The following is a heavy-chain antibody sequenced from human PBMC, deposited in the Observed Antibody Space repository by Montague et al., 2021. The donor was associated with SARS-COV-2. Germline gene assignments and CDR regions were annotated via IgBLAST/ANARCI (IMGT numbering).Heavy chain of an antibody. D-gene: IGHD2-21*01. J-gene: IGHJ2*01. Sequence: SETLSLTCIVSGGSINNYYWGWVRQSPGKGLEWIGYIYYSGSVTTSYNPSLKSRVSISVDTSENQFSLKLTSVTAADTAVYYCARRGGGEVFARFMYWYFDVWSRGPLVTVSS. CDR1: GGSINNYY. CDR3: ARRGGGEVFARFMYWYFDV. V-gene: IGHV4-59*13. CDR2: IYYSGSVTT.